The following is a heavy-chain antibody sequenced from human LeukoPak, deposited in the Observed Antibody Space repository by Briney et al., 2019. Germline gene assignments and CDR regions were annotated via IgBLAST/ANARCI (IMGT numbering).Heavy chain of an antibody. V-gene: IGHV4-59*08. CDR3: ARLGGYYDY. J-gene: IGHJ4*02. CDR1: GGSISSYY. D-gene: IGHD3-22*01. Sequence: PSETLSLTCTVSGGSISSYYWSWIRQPPGKGLEWIGNIYYNGNTNYNPSLKSRVTISVDMSKNQFSLRLTSVTATDTAVYYCARLGGYYDYWGQGTLVTVSS. CDR2: IYYNGNT.